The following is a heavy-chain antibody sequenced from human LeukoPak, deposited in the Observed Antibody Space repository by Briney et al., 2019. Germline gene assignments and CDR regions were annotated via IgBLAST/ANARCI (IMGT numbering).Heavy chain of an antibody. J-gene: IGHJ6*02. D-gene: IGHD2-2*02. Sequence: ASVKVSCKASGYTFTSYYMHWVRQAPGQGLEWMGIINPSGGSTSYAQKFQGRVTMTRDTSTSTVYMELSSLRSEDTAVYYCAREAVVVVSAAIAAKYYYYGMDVWGQGTTVTVSS. CDR2: INPSGGST. V-gene: IGHV1-46*01. CDR3: AREAVVVVSAAIAAKYYYYGMDV. CDR1: GYTFTSYY.